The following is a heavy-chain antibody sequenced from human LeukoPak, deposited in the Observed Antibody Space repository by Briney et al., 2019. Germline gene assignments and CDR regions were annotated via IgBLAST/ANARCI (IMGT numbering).Heavy chain of an antibody. J-gene: IGHJ4*02. D-gene: IGHD6-13*01. V-gene: IGHV4-59*08. CDR2: IYYSGST. CDR3: ARSRAAAGLDY. Sequence: SETLSLTCTVSGGSISSYYWSWIRQPPGKGLEWIGYIYYSGSTNYNPSLKSRVTISVDTSKNQFSLKLSSVTAADTAVYYCARSRAAAGLDYWGQGTLVPVSS. CDR1: GGSISSYY.